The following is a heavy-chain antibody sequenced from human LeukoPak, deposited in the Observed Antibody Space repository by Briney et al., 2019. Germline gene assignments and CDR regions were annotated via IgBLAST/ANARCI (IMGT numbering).Heavy chain of an antibody. J-gene: IGHJ4*02. Sequence: PGGSLRLSCAASGLTVSSNHMSWVRQAPGKGLEWVSLIKSDGTTEYADSVKGRFTISRDNSKNTLSLQMNSLRVEDTAVYYCARLRRGYWGRGTPVTVSS. CDR1: GLTVSSNH. V-gene: IGHV3-53*01. CDR2: IKSDGTT. CDR3: ARLRRGY.